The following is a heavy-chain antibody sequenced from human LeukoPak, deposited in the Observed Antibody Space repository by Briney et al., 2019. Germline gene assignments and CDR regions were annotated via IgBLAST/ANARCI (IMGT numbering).Heavy chain of an antibody. J-gene: IGHJ3*02. V-gene: IGHV3-30*04. CDR3: ARNPDGYCSSTSCDDAFDI. Sequence: PGRSLRLSCAASGFTFSSYAMHWVHQAPGKGLEWVAVISYDGSNKYYADSVKGRFTISRDNSKNTLYLQMNSLRAEDTAVYYCARNPDGYCSSTSCDDAFDIWGQGTMVTVSP. CDR2: ISYDGSNK. D-gene: IGHD2-2*03. CDR1: GFTFSSYA.